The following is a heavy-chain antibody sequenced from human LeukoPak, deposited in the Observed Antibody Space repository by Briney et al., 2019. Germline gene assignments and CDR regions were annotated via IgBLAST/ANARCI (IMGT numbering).Heavy chain of an antibody. CDR3: ARLPPTRIAAAEDLVY. CDR2: IYYSGST. V-gene: IGHV4-39*01. D-gene: IGHD6-13*01. J-gene: IGHJ4*02. CDR1: GGSISSSSYY. Sequence: SETLSLTCTVSGGSISSSSYYWGWIRQPPGKGLEWIGSIYYSGSTYYNPSLKSRVTISVDTSKNQFSLKLSSATAADTAVYYCARLPPTRIAAAEDLVYWGQGTLVTVSS.